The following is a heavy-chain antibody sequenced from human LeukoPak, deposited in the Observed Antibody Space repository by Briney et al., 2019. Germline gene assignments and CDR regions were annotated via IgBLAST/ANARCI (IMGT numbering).Heavy chain of an antibody. J-gene: IGHJ6*02. CDR3: ARAGRASSRHGVRYYGMDV. CDR1: GGTFSSYA. D-gene: IGHD6-13*01. Sequence: SVKVSCKASGGTFSSYAISWVRQAPGQGLEWMGRIIPILGIANYAQKFQGRVTITADKSTSTAYMELSSLRSKDTAVYYCARAGRASSRHGVRYYGMDVWGQGTTVTVSS. V-gene: IGHV1-69*04. CDR2: IIPILGIA.